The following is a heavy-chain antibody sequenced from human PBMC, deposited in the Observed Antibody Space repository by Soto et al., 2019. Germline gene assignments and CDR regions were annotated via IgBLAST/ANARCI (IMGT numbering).Heavy chain of an antibody. CDR1: GGTFSSYA. V-gene: IGHV1-69*13. J-gene: IGHJ4*02. D-gene: IGHD3-22*01. CDR3: ARAAHGNYYDSSGYYPTDY. Sequence: SVKVSCKASGGTFSSYAISWVRQAPGQGLEWMGGIIPIFGTANYAQKFQGRVTITADESTSTAYMELSSLRSEDTAVYYCARAAHGNYYDSSGYYPTDYWGQGTLVTVSS. CDR2: IIPIFGTA.